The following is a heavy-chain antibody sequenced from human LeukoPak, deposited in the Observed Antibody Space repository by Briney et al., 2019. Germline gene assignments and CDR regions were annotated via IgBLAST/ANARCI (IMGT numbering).Heavy chain of an antibody. J-gene: IGHJ4*02. D-gene: IGHD3-10*01. CDR3: AREGYYGSGSPPSLYFDY. V-gene: IGHV3-30-3*01. Sequence: GGSLRLSCAASGFTFSSYAMHWVRQAPDKGLEWVAVISYDGSNKYYADSVKGRFTISRDNSRSTLYLQMNSLRPEDTAIYYCAREGYYGSGSPPSLYFDYWGQGTLVTVSS. CDR2: ISYDGSNK. CDR1: GFTFSSYA.